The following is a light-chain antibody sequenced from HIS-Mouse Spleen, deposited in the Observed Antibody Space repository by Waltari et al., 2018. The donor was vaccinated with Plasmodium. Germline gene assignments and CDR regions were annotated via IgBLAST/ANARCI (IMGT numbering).Light chain of an antibody. V-gene: IGKV3-15*01. Sequence: EIVMTQSPATLSVSPGERATLSCRASQSVSSNLAWYQQKPGQAPRRLIYGASTRATGSPARCSVSGSGTEFTITISSLQSEDFAVYYGQQYNNWSFTFGPGTKVDIK. CDR1: QSVSSN. CDR3: QQYNNWSFT. J-gene: IGKJ3*01. CDR2: GAS.